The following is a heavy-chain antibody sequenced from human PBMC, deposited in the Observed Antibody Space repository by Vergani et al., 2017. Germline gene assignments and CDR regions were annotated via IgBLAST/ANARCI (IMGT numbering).Heavy chain of an antibody. CDR3: ARVGAYYDFWSGQYYYYMDV. CDR1: GFTFSSYW. D-gene: IGHD3-3*01. V-gene: IGHV3-7*01. J-gene: IGHJ6*03. Sequence: EVQLVESGGGLVQPGGSLRLSCAASGFTFSSYWMSWVRQAPGKGLEWVANIKQDGSEKYYVDSVKGRFTISRDNGKNSLYLQMNSLRAEDTAVYYCARVGAYYDFWSGQYYYYMDVWGKGTTVTVSS. CDR2: IKQDGSEK.